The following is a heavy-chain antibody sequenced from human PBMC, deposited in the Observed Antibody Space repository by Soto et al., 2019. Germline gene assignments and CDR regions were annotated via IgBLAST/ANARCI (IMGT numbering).Heavy chain of an antibody. CDR1: GFTFSSYW. Sequence: PGGSLRLSCAASGFTFSSYWMSWVRQAPGKGLEWVANIKQDGSEKYYVDSVKGRFTISRDNAKNSLYLQMNSMRAEDTAVYYCARGGGYCSSTSCPYYYYYYGMDVWGQGTTVTVSS. CDR2: IKQDGSEK. D-gene: IGHD2-2*01. CDR3: ARGGGYCSSTSCPYYYYYYGMDV. J-gene: IGHJ6*02. V-gene: IGHV3-7*03.